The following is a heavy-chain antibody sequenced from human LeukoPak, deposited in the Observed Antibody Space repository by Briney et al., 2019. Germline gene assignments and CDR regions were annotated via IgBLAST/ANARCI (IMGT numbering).Heavy chain of an antibody. CDR1: GFTFSSYA. CDR3: AKGIGSGSYLGSCGY. V-gene: IGHV3-23*01. Sequence: PGGSLRLSCTASGFTFSSYAMSWVRQAPGKGLEWVSGISGSGGSTYYADSVKGRFTISRDNSKNTLHLQMNSLRAEDTAVYYCAKGIGSGSYLGSCGYWGQGTLVTVSS. CDR2: ISGSGGST. J-gene: IGHJ4*02. D-gene: IGHD3-10*01.